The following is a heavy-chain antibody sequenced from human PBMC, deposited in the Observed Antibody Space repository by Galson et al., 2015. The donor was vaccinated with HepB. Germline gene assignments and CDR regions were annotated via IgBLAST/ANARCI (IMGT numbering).Heavy chain of an antibody. CDR3: ARDGVRSGWQYNAFDN. Sequence: SVKVSCKASGYTFTNYGISWVRQAPGQGLEWMGWISAYNGNTNYAQKLQGRVTMTTDTSTSTAYMELRSLRSDDTAVYYCARDGVRSGWQYNAFDNWGQGTLVTVSS. V-gene: IGHV1-18*01. D-gene: IGHD6-19*01. CDR1: GYTFTNYG. J-gene: IGHJ1*01. CDR2: ISAYNGNT.